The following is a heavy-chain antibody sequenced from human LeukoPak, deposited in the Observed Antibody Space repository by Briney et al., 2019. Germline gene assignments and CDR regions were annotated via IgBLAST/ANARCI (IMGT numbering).Heavy chain of an antibody. CDR1: GFTFSSYS. CDR2: ISSSSSYI. CDR3: ARDLVGYSYGDY. D-gene: IGHD5-18*01. J-gene: IGHJ4*02. Sequence: GGSLRLSCAASGFTFSSYSMNWVRQAPGKGLEWVSSISSSSSYIYYADSVKGRFTISRDNAKNSLYLQMNSLRAEDTAVYYCARDLVGYSYGDYWGQGTLVTASS. V-gene: IGHV3-21*01.